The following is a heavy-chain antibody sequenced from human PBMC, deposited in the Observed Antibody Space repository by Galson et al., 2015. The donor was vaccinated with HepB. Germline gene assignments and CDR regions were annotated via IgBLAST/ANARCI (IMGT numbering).Heavy chain of an antibody. V-gene: IGHV3-23*01. D-gene: IGHD6-19*01. CDR2: ISGSGGST. CDR1: GFTFSNAW. J-gene: IGHJ4*02. CDR3: AAGDTSSGWYRGNYFDY. Sequence: SLRLSCAASGFTFSNAWMSWVRQAPGKGLEWVSAISGSGGSTYYADSVKGRFTISRDNSKNTLYLQMNSLRAEDTAVYYCAAGDTSSGWYRGNYFDYWGQGTLVTVSS.